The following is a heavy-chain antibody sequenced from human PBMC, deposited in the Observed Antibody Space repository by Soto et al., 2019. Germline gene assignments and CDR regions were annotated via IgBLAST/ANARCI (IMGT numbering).Heavy chain of an antibody. CDR1: GFTFGNYG. J-gene: IGHJ3*01. CDR3: AKGFIVVVTVLRPDDAFDV. V-gene: IGHV3-23*01. D-gene: IGHD2-21*02. CDR2: ISGGGGST. Sequence: QLLESGGGLVQPGGSLRLSCAASGFTFGNYGINWVRQAPGKGLEWVAGISGGGGSTYYGDSVKGRFTISRDPSKKTVFLEMNSLRAEDTAVYYWAKGFIVVVTVLRPDDAFDVWGQGTLVSVSS.